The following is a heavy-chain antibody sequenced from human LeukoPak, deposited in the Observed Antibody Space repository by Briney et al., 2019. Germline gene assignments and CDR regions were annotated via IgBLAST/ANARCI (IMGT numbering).Heavy chain of an antibody. CDR2: INHSGST. CDR1: GGSFSGYY. V-gene: IGHV4-34*01. J-gene: IGHJ4*02. Sequence: SETLTLTCAVYGGSFSGYYWSWIRQPPGKGLEWIGEINHSGSTNYNPSLKSRVTISVDTSKNQFSLKLSSVTAADTAVYYCARDSSGWYYFDYWGQGTLVTVSS. D-gene: IGHD6-19*01. CDR3: ARDSSGWYYFDY.